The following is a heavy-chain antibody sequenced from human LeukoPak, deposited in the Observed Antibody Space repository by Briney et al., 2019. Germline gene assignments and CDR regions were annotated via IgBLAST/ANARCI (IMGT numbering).Heavy chain of an antibody. Sequence: PSETLSLTCTVSGGSISSYYWSWIRQPPGKGLEWIGYIYYSGSTNYNPSLKSRVTISVDTSKNQFSLKLSSVTAADTAVYYCARAGTGWYEFWFDPWGQGTLVTVSS. D-gene: IGHD6-19*01. CDR3: ARAGTGWYEFWFDP. CDR1: GGSISSYY. CDR2: IYYSGST. V-gene: IGHV4-59*08. J-gene: IGHJ5*02.